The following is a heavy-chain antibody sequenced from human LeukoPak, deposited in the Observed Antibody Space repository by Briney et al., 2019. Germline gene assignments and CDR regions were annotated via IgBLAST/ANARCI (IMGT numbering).Heavy chain of an antibody. Sequence: GGSLRLSCAASGFTFSSYWMHWVRQAPGKGLVWVSRINSDGSSTSYADSVKGRFTISRDNAKNTLYLQMNSLRAEDTAVYYCARDPDIVVVVAATPVVWGQGTLVTVSS. CDR2: INSDGSST. CDR1: GFTFSSYW. J-gene: IGHJ4*01. D-gene: IGHD2-15*01. V-gene: IGHV3-74*01. CDR3: ARDPDIVVVVAATPVV.